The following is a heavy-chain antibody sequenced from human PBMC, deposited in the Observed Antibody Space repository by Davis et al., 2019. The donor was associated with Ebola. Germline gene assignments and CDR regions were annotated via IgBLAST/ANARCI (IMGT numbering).Heavy chain of an antibody. CDR2: IYSGGST. D-gene: IGHD6-6*01. V-gene: IGHV3-53*01. Sequence: LSLTCAASGFTVSSNYMNWVRQAPGKGLEWVSVIYSGGSTYYADSVKGRFTISRDNAKNSLYLQMNSLRAEDTAVYYCARDPYSSSRWVSDGYWGQGTLVTVSS. J-gene: IGHJ4*02. CDR1: GFTVSSNY. CDR3: ARDPYSSSRWVSDGY.